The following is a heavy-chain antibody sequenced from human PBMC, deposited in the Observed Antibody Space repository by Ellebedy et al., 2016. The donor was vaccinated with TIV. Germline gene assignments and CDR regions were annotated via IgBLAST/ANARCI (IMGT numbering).Heavy chain of an antibody. J-gene: IGHJ4*02. D-gene: IGHD6-6*01. CDR1: GGSITSGSYY. CDR2: VYFIGST. V-gene: IGHV4-39*07. Sequence: MPSETLSLTCTVSGGSITSGSYYWAWIRQPPGKGLEWVGNVYFIGSTNYNPSLKSRVTISLDTSRNQFSLNLRSVTAADTAVYYCARDKSSSSFAYWGQGTLVTVSS. CDR3: ARDKSSSSFAY.